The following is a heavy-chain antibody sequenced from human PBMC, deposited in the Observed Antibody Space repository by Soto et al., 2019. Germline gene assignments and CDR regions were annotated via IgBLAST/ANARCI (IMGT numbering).Heavy chain of an antibody. CDR1: GNSFTNYA. V-gene: IGHV1-3*01. Sequence: GASVKVSCKXSGNSFTNYAMHWVRHAPGQRLQWMGWINAGNGNTKYSQKFQDRVTFTRDTSAKTAYMELSSLRSEDTAVYYCARVRSGAFDIWGQGTMVTVS. D-gene: IGHD4-17*01. J-gene: IGHJ3*02. CDR2: INAGNGNT. CDR3: ARVRSGAFDI.